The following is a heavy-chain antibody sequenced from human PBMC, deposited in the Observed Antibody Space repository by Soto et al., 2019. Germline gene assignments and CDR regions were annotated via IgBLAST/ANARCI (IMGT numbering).Heavy chain of an antibody. CDR1: GYTFTSYG. J-gene: IGHJ4*02. Sequence: AASVKVSCKASGYTFTSYGISWARQAPGQGLEWMGWISAYNGNTNYAQKLQGRVTMTTDTSTSTAYMELRSLRSDDTAVYYCARVAMITFGGVIAHWGQGTLVTVSS. CDR3: ARVAMITFGGVIAH. D-gene: IGHD3-16*01. CDR2: ISAYNGNT. V-gene: IGHV1-18*01.